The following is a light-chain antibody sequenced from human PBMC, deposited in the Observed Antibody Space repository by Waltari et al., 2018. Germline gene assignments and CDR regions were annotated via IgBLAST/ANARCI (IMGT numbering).Light chain of an antibody. CDR3: QQRSLWPRT. CDR1: QDICTD. J-gene: IGKJ1*01. Sequence: EIVLTQSPATLSLSPGDTGTLSCRASQDICTDLAWYQHRPGQAPRLLIYDVSNRATGIPPRFSGSGSGTDFTLTISSLEPEDLAVYFCQQRSLWPRTFGPGTKVEI. CDR2: DVS. V-gene: IGKV3-11*01.